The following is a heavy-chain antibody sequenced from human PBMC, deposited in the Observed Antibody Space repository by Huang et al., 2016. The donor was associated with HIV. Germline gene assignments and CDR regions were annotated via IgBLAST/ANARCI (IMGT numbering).Heavy chain of an antibody. CDR3: ARARGYYDSSVSYYFDY. CDR1: GGTFSSYA. CDR2: IIRIVGTA. Sequence: QVQLVQSGAEVKKPGSSVKVSCKASGGTFSSYAISWVRQAPGQGLEWMGWIIRIVGTANYAQKFQGRVTITADESTSTAYMELSSLRSEDTAMYYCARARGYYDSSVSYYFDYWGQGTLVTVSS. J-gene: IGHJ4*02. D-gene: IGHD3-22*01. V-gene: IGHV1-69*13.